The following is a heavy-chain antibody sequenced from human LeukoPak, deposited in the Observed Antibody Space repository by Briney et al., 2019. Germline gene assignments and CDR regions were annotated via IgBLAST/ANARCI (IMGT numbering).Heavy chain of an antibody. V-gene: IGHV4-39*01. D-gene: IGHD3-10*01. CDR3: ARQTYYGSGNNWFDP. Sequence: SETLSLTCTVSGGSISSSSYYWSWIRQPPGKGLEWIGSIYYSGSTYYNPSLKSRVTISVDTSKNQFSLKLSSVTAADTAVYYCARQTYYGSGNNWFDPWGQGTLVTVSS. CDR2: IYYSGST. CDR1: GGSISSSSYY. J-gene: IGHJ5*02.